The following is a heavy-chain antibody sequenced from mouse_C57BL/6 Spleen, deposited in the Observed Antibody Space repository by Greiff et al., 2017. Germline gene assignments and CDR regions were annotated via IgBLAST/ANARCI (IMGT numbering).Heavy chain of an antibody. D-gene: IGHD4-1*01. V-gene: IGHV5-17*01. CDR3: ARRGNWDIFDY. J-gene: IGHJ2*01. CDR2: ISSGSSTI. Sequence: DVHLVESGGGLVKPGGSLKLSCAASGFTFSDYGMHWVRQAPEKGLEWVAYISSGSSTIYYADTVKGRFTISRDNAKNTLFLQMTSLRSEDTAMYYWARRGNWDIFDYWGQGTTLTVSA. CDR1: GFTFSDYG.